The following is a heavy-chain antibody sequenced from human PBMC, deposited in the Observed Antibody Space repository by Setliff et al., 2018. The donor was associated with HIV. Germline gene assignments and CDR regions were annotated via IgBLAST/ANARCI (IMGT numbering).Heavy chain of an antibody. CDR3: ARTPLISGWYKSGHYFDY. J-gene: IGHJ4*02. CDR2: INTNTGNP. CDR1: GYTFTSYA. Sequence: EASVKVSCKASGYTFTSYAMNWVRQAPGQGLEWMGWINTNTGNPTYAQGFTGRFVFSLDTSVSTAYLQISSLKAEDTAVYYCARTPLISGWYKSGHYFDYWGQGTLVTVSS. V-gene: IGHV7-4-1*02. D-gene: IGHD6-19*01.